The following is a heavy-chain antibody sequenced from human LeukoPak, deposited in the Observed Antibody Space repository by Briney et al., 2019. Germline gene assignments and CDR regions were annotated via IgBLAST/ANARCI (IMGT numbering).Heavy chain of an antibody. Sequence: ASVKVSCKASGYTFTSHFMHWVRQAPGQGLEWMGGIIPIFGTANYAQKFQGRVTMTRDMSTSTVYMELSSLRSEDTAVYYCARDPLIAVADDAFDIWGQGTMVTVSS. D-gene: IGHD6-19*01. CDR3: ARDPLIAVADDAFDI. CDR2: IIPIFGTA. V-gene: IGHV1-46*01. J-gene: IGHJ3*02. CDR1: GYTFTSHF.